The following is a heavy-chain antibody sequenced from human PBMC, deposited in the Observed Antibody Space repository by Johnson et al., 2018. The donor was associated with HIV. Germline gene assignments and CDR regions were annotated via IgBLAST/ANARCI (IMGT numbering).Heavy chain of an antibody. D-gene: IGHD7-27*01. J-gene: IGHJ3*02. CDR1: GFTFSSYA. CDR2: ISYDGSNK. Sequence: VQLVESGGGVVQPGRSLRLSCAASGFTFSSYAMHWVRQAPGKGLEWVAVISYDGSNKYSADSVRGRFTISRDNSKNTVYLQMNSLRAEDTAVYYCAKGDWGSPIWGQGTMVTVSS. V-gene: IGHV3-30-3*01. CDR3: AKGDWGSPI.